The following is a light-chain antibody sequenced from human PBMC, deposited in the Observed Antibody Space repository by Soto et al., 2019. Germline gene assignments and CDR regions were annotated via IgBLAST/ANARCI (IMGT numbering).Light chain of an antibody. Sequence: IGMTQSPATLSVSPGERATLSCRAGKTIYSNVAWYQQRPGQPPRLLIYRASSRATGIPARFSGSGSGTEFTLTINSLQSEDFVVFYCQQYGSSPLTFGGGSKVDIK. CDR2: RAS. CDR3: QQYGSSPLT. J-gene: IGKJ4*01. CDR1: KTIYSN. V-gene: IGKV3-15*01.